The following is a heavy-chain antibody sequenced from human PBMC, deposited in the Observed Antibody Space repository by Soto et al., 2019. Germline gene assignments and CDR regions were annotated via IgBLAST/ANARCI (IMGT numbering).Heavy chain of an antibody. V-gene: IGHV1-2*04. D-gene: IGHD2-8*01. CDR1: GYSFTDYH. J-gene: IGHJ6*02. Sequence: ASVKVSCEASGYSFTDYHIHWVRQAPGQGLEWLGRINPKSGGTSTAQKFQGWVTMTTDTSISTASMELTRLTSDDTAIDYCARGDSTDCSNGVCSFFYHHDMDVWGQGTTVTVSS. CDR2: INPKSGGT. CDR3: ARGDSTDCSNGVCSFFYHHDMDV.